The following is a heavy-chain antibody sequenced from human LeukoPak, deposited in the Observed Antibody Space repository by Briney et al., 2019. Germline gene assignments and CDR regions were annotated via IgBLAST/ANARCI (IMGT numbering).Heavy chain of an antibody. CDR1: GGSISSGGYY. CDR3: ARGLDYSNYGWYFDL. CDR2: IYHSGST. J-gene: IGHJ2*01. D-gene: IGHD4-11*01. Sequence: PSQTLSLTCTVSGGSISSGGYYWSWIRQPPGKGLEWIGYIYHSGSTYYNPSLKSRVTISVDRSKNQFSLKLSSVTAADTAVYYCARGLDYSNYGWYFDLWGRGALVTVSS. V-gene: IGHV4-30-2*01.